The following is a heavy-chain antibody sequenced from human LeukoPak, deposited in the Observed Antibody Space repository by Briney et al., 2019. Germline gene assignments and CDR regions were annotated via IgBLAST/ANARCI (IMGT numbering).Heavy chain of an antibody. D-gene: IGHD6-19*01. Sequence: PGGSLRLSCAASGFTFDDYAMHWVRQAPGKGLEWVSGISWNSGSIGYADSVKGRFTISRDNAKNSLYLQMNSLRAEDTALYYCAKGFAIDGSSGWYQKYYFDYWGQGTLVTVSS. CDR1: GFTFDDYA. V-gene: IGHV3-9*01. J-gene: IGHJ4*02. CDR2: ISWNSGSI. CDR3: AKGFAIDGSSGWYQKYYFDY.